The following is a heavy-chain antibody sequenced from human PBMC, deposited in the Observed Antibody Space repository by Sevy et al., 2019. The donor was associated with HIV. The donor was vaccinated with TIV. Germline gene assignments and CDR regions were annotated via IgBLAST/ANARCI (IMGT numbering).Heavy chain of an antibody. CDR3: ARESYDYVWGSYRYTFRYWYFDL. CDR1: GGTFSSYA. CDR2: IIPIFGTA. J-gene: IGHJ2*01. D-gene: IGHD3-16*02. V-gene: IGHV1-69*13. Sequence: SVKVSCKASGGTFSSYAISWVRQAPGQGLEWMGGIIPIFGTANYAQKFQGRVTITADESTSTAYMELSSLRSEDTAVYYCARESYDYVWGSYRYTFRYWYFDLWGRGTLVTVSS.